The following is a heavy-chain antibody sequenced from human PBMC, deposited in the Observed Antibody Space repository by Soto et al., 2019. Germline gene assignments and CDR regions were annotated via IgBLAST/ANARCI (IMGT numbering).Heavy chain of an antibody. J-gene: IGHJ4*02. D-gene: IGHD5-12*01. V-gene: IGHV1-3*01. Sequence: ASVKVSCKASGYTFTNYAMHWVRQAPGQRLEWMGWINAGNGNTKYAQKLQGRVTMTTDTSTSTAYMELRSLRSDDTALYYCARGYSGYENLFDYWGQGTLVTVSS. CDR3: ARGYSGYENLFDY. CDR2: INAGNGNT. CDR1: GYTFTNYA.